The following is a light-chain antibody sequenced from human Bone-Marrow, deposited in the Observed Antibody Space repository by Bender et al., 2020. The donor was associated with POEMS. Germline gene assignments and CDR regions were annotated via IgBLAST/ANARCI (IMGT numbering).Light chain of an antibody. CDR1: ISGS. V-gene: IGLV2-14*03. Sequence: QSALTQPASVSGSPGQSITISCTGSISGSVSWYQQHPGKAPKLILYDVSTRPSGVSDRFSGSKSANTASLTISGLQAEDEADFYCCSYRRGDTLVFGGGTKLTVL. CDR3: CSYRRGDTLV. CDR2: DVS. J-gene: IGLJ2*01.